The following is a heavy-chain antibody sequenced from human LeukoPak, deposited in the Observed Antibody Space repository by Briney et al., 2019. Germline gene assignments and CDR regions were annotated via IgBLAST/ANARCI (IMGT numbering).Heavy chain of an antibody. V-gene: IGHV1-18*01. CDR3: ARGFYDYIWGSYRYDWFDP. D-gene: IGHD3-16*02. Sequence: GASVKVSCKTSGYTFTNFGISWVRQAPGQGLEWMGWISVYNGNTNFAQKLQGRVTMTTDTSTTTVYMELRNLRSDDTAVYYCARGFYDYIWGSYRYDWFDPWGQGTLVTVSS. CDR2: ISVYNGNT. J-gene: IGHJ5*02. CDR1: GYTFTNFG.